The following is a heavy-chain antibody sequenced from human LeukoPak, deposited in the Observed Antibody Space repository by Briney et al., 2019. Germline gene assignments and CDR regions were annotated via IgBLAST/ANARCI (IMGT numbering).Heavy chain of an antibody. CDR3: ARDFDLDGSGSRYYSGMDV. CDR2: ISYDGSNK. V-gene: IGHV3-30*03. J-gene: IGHJ6*02. CDR1: GFTFSNYG. D-gene: IGHD3-10*01. Sequence: PGRSLRLSCAASGFTFSNYGMHWVRQAPGKGLEWVAVISYDGSNKYYADSVKGRFTISRDNSKNTLYLQMNSLRAEDTAVYYCARDFDLDGSGSRYYSGMDVWGQGTTVTVSS.